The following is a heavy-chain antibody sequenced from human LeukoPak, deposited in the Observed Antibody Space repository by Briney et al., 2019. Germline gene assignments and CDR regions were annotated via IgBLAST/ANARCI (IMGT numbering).Heavy chain of an antibody. CDR3: ARDLRLWFGDVYGMDV. D-gene: IGHD3-10*01. V-gene: IGHV3-48*02. J-gene: IGHJ6*02. CDR2: ISSSSSTI. CDR1: GFTFSSYS. Sequence: GGSLRLSCAASGFTFSSYSMNWVRQAPGKGLEWVSYISSSSSTIYYAGSVKGRFTISRDNAKNSLYLQMNSLRDEDTAVYYCARDLRLWFGDVYGMDVWGQGTTVTVSS.